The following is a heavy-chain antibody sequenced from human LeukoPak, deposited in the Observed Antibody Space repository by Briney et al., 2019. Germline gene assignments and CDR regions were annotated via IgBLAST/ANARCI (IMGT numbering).Heavy chain of an antibody. V-gene: IGHV1/OR15-1*04. CDR3: ACGGNEGGFDY. CDR1: GYIFTDYY. D-gene: IGHD4-23*01. CDR2: INPNSGGT. Sequence: ASVKVSCKASGYIFTDYYMHWVRQAPGQELGWMGRINPNSGGTNYAQKFQGRVTMTRNTSISTAYMELSNLRSEDTAVYYCACGGNEGGFDYWGQGTLVTVSS. J-gene: IGHJ4*02.